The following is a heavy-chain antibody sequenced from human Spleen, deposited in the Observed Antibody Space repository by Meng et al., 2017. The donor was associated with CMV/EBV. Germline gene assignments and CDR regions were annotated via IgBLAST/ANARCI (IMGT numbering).Heavy chain of an antibody. Sequence: GESLKISCAASGFTFSSYGMHWVRQAPGKGLEWVAAIWNDGTTKQYADFVQGRITISRDNSKDTLYLQINSLRVEDTAFYYCAKSYTRAWAGWAFNIWGQGTLVTVSS. J-gene: IGHJ3*02. D-gene: IGHD1-26*01. CDR3: AKSYTRAWAGWAFNI. V-gene: IGHV3-33*06. CDR1: GFTFSSYG. CDR2: IWNDGTTK.